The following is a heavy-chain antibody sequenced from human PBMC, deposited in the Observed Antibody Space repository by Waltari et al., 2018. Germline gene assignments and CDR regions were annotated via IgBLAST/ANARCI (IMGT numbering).Heavy chain of an antibody. Sequence: EVQLVESGGGLVHPGGSLRLSCEASGFTFSTFWVHWVRQVPGKGLVWVSRIKSDGSATSYADSVKGRFTISRDNAKNTVYLQMNSLRVEDTAVYYCAKSDTSGWPYDAFDMWGQGTMVTVSA. V-gene: IGHV3-74*01. J-gene: IGHJ3*02. CDR1: GFTFSTFW. CDR3: AKSDTSGWPYDAFDM. D-gene: IGHD6-19*01. CDR2: IKSDGSAT.